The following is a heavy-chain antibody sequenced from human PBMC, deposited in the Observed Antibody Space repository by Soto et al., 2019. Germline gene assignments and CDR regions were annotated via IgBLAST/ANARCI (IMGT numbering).Heavy chain of an antibody. D-gene: IGHD3-10*01. V-gene: IGHV3-30*18. CDR1: GFTFSSYG. Sequence: LRLSCAASGFTFSSYGMHWVRQAPGKGLEWVAVISYDGSNKYYADSVKGRFTISRDNSKNTLYLQMNSLRAEDTAVYYCAKGSGSYLYWGQGTLVTVSS. CDR2: ISYDGSNK. CDR3: AKGSGSYLY. J-gene: IGHJ4*02.